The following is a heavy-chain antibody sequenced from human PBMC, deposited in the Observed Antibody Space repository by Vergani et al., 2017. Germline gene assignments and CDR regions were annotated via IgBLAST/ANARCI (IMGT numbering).Heavy chain of an antibody. V-gene: IGHV4-38-2*01. CDR3: ARRSGIVYDTFSGTQYFVDF. D-gene: IGHD3-9*01. Sequence: QVQLQESGPGLVKPSETLSLTCAVSGFSIDNGYYWDWIRQPPGKGLEWIGSIYRTGRTHFNPSLKSRVTVSVETSHNHFSLRLNSLTAADTAVYYCARRSGIVYDTFSGTQYFVDFWSQGTLVTVSS. CDR1: GFSIDNGYY. CDR2: IYRTGRT. J-gene: IGHJ4*02.